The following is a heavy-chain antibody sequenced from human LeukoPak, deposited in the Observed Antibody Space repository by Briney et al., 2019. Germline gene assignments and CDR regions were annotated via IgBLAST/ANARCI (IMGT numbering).Heavy chain of an antibody. CDR2: INPSGGST. CDR3: ARGSSGGDGVYRLKNWFDP. D-gene: IGHD2-8*01. CDR1: GYTFTSYY. J-gene: IGHJ5*02. V-gene: IGHV1-46*01. Sequence: RASVKVSCKASGYTFTSYYIHWVRQAPRQGLEWMGIINPSGGSTSYAQKFQGRVTMTRDTSTSTVYMELSSLRSEDTAVYYCARGSSGGDGVYRLKNWFDPWGQGTLVTVSS.